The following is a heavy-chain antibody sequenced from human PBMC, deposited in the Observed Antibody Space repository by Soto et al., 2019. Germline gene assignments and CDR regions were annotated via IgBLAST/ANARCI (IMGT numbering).Heavy chain of an antibody. Sequence: SETLSLTCAVYGGSFSGYYWSWIRQPPGKGLEWIGEINHSGSTNYNPSLKSRVTISVDTSKNQFSLKLSSVTAADTAVYYCARGAVGYCTNGVCLWYYYYGMDVWGQGTTVTVSS. CDR3: ARGAVGYCTNGVCLWYYYYGMDV. J-gene: IGHJ6*02. D-gene: IGHD2-8*01. V-gene: IGHV4-34*01. CDR2: INHSGST. CDR1: GGSFSGYY.